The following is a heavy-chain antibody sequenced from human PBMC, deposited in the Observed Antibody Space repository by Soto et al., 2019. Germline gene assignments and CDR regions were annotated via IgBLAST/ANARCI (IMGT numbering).Heavy chain of an antibody. CDR3: ARHNYGSGSTYFDY. CDR2: IIPIFGTA. CDR1: GGTFSSYA. D-gene: IGHD3-10*01. V-gene: IGHV1-69*13. Sequence: ASVKVSCKASGGTFSSYAISWVRQAPGQGLEWMGGIIPIFGTANYAQKFQGRVTITADESTSTAYMGLSSLRSEDTAVYYCARHNYGSGSTYFDYWGQGTLVTVSS. J-gene: IGHJ4*02.